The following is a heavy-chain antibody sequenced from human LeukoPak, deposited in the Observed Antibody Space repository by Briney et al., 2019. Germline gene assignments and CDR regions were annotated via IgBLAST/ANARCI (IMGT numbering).Heavy chain of an antibody. CDR1: GYTLTELS. CDR2: FDPEDGET. CDR3: ATDRAQPHKWYSSSL. D-gene: IGHD6-13*01. J-gene: IGHJ4*02. V-gene: IGHV1-24*01. Sequence: ASVTVSCKVSGYTLTELSMHWVRQAPGKGLEWVGGFDPEDGETIYAQKFQGRVTMTEDTSTDTAYMELSSLRSEDMAVYYWATDRAQPHKWYSSSLWGQGTLVTVSS.